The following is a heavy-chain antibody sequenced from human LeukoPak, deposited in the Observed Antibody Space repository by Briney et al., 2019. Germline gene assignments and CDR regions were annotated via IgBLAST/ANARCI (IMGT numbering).Heavy chain of an antibody. Sequence: SETLSLTCAVYGGSFSGYYWSWIRQPPGKGLEWIGEINHSGSTNYNPSLKSRVTISVDTSKNQFSLKLSSVTAADTAVYYCARGHYGSYKIDYWGQGTLVTVSS. CDR1: GGSFSGYY. CDR3: ARGHYGSYKIDY. D-gene: IGHD4-17*01. CDR2: INHSGST. V-gene: IGHV4-34*01. J-gene: IGHJ4*02.